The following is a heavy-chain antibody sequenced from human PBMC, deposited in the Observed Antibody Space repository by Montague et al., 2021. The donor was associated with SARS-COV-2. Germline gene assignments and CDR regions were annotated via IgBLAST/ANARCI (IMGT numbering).Heavy chain of an antibody. J-gene: IGHJ4*02. Sequence: SETLSLTCAVSGASISAYYWSWIRQSSGKGLEWIGYIYHTGDTDYNPSLKSRLTMSADTSKNQFSLRLNYVTPADTAIYYCARGGSGRDYFDYWGQGTLVTVSS. V-gene: IGHV4-59*01. CDR2: IYHTGDT. CDR3: ARGGSGRDYFDY. D-gene: IGHD3-10*01. CDR1: GASISAYY.